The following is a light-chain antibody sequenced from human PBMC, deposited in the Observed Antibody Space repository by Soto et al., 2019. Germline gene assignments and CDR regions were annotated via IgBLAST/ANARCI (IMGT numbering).Light chain of an antibody. CDR3: QQYGSAPRT. CDR2: GAS. V-gene: IGKV3-20*01. Sequence: IVLTQSPGTLSLSPGERATLSCRASQSVSNTNLAWYQQKPGQAPRLLIYGASSRATGIPDRFSGSGSGPDFTLTISRLEPEDFAVYYCQQYGSAPRTFGQGTKVEIK. CDR1: QSVSNTN. J-gene: IGKJ1*01.